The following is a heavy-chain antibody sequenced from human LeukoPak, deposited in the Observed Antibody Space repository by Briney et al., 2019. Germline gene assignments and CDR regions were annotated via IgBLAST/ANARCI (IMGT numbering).Heavy chain of an antibody. CDR2: ISGSGGST. D-gene: IGHD3-22*01. J-gene: IGHJ4*02. CDR3: ARVALYYYDSSGYYLDY. Sequence: GGSLRLSCAASGFTFSSYAVNWVRQAPGKGLEWVSAISGSGGSTYYADSVKGRFTISRDNSKNTLYLQMNSLRAEDTAVYYCARVALYYYDSSGYYLDYWGQGTLVTVSS. CDR1: GFTFSSYA. V-gene: IGHV3-23*01.